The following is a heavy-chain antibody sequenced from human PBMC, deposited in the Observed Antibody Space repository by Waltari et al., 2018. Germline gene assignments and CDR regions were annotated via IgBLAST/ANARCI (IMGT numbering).Heavy chain of an antibody. CDR1: GFTFSSYE. J-gene: IGHJ4*02. Sequence: EVQLLESGGGLVQPGGSLRLSCAASGFTFSSYEMNWVRQAPGKGLEWVSYISRSGSTIYYADSVKGRFTISRDNAKNSLYLQMNSLRAEDTAVYYCARAPYSSGWYGALISYDSSGYYYEGLYWGQGTLVTVSS. D-gene: IGHD3-22*01. CDR2: ISRSGSTI. CDR3: ARAPYSSGWYGALISYDSSGYYYEGLY. V-gene: IGHV3-48*03.